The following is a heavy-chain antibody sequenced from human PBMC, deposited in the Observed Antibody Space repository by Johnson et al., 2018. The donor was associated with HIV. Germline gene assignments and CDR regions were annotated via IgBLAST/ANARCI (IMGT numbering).Heavy chain of an antibody. Sequence: QMQLVESGGGVVQPGRSLRLSCAASGFTFSSYAMHWVRQAPGKGLEWVAVISYDGSNKYYADSVKGRFTISRDNSKNMLYLQMNSLRAEDTALYYCAKDGGSPDDAFDIWGQGTMVTVSS. J-gene: IGHJ3*02. CDR1: GFTFSSYA. D-gene: IGHD1-14*01. CDR2: ISYDGSNK. CDR3: AKDGGSPDDAFDI. V-gene: IGHV3-30*04.